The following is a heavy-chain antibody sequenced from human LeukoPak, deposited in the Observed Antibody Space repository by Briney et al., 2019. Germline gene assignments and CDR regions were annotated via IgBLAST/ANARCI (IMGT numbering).Heavy chain of an antibody. CDR3: ARDSRSGGSCTY. CDR2: ISSSSSYI. D-gene: IGHD2-15*01. Sequence: GGSLRLSCAASGFTFSSYSLNWVRQAPGKGLEWVSSISSSSSYIYYADSVKGRFTISRDNAKNSLYLQMNSLRAEDTAVYYCARDSRSGGSCTYWGQGTLVTVSS. V-gene: IGHV3-21*01. CDR1: GFTFSSYS. J-gene: IGHJ4*02.